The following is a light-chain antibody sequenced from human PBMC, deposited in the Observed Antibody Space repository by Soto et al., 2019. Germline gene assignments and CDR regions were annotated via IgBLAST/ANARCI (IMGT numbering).Light chain of an antibody. J-gene: IGLJ2*01. CDR1: SSDVGVYNY. CDR2: DVS. V-gene: IGLV2-14*01. Sequence: QSALTQPASVSGSPGQSITISCTGASSDVGVYNYVSWYQQHPGKAPKLMIYDVSNRPSGVSNRFSGSKSGNTASLTISGLQAEDEADYYCSSYTSTSTPYVVFGGGTKLTVL. CDR3: SSYTSTSTPYVV.